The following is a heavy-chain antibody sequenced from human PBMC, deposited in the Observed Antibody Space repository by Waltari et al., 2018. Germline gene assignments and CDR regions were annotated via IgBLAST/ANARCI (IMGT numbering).Heavy chain of an antibody. Sequence: EVQLVESGGGLVQPGGSLRLSCAASGFTFSRFWMHWVRQAPGKGPVWVARINHDGSRTSYGDSVKGRFTISRNNAKNTMYLQMNTLRVEDTAVYYCVRDRSSGNVGPYY. V-gene: IGHV3-74*01. CDR3: VRDRSSGNVGPYY. D-gene: IGHD3-22*01. CDR1: GFTFSRFW. J-gene: IGHJ6*01. CDR2: INHDGSRT.